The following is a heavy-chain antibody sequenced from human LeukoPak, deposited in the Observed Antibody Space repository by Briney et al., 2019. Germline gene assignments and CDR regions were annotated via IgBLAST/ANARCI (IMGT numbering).Heavy chain of an antibody. CDR1: GFTFSDRY. V-gene: IGHV3-72*01. Sequence: GGSLRLSCAASGFTFSDRYMDWVRQAPGKGLEWVGRIRNKANSHTTEYAASVKGRFTVSRDDSENSLYLQMNSLKTEDTAVYYCTRSLSDGDPFDYWGQGTLVTVSS. J-gene: IGHJ4*02. D-gene: IGHD4-17*01. CDR2: IRNKANSHTT. CDR3: TRSLSDGDPFDY.